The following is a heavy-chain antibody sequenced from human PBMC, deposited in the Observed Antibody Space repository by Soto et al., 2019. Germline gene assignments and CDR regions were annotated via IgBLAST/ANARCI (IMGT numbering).Heavy chain of an antibody. Sequence: ASVKLSCKASGYTFTSYVISWVRQAPGQGLEWMGWISAYNGNTNYAQKLQGRVTMTTDTSTSTAYMELSSLRSEDTAVYYCASEFSGYCSGGSCYSGWFDPWGQGTLVTVSS. J-gene: IGHJ5*02. CDR3: ASEFSGYCSGGSCYSGWFDP. CDR2: ISAYNGNT. V-gene: IGHV1-18*01. CDR1: GYTFTSYV. D-gene: IGHD2-15*01.